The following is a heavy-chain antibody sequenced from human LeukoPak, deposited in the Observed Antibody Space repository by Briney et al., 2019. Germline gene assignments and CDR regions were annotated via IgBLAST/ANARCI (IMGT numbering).Heavy chain of an antibody. Sequence: GGSLRLSCAASGFTFSSYSMNWVRQAPGKGLEWVSSISSSSSYIYYADSVKGRFTISRDNAKNSLYLQMNSLRAEDTAVYYCARHTSWYSPSDYWGQGTLVTVSS. J-gene: IGHJ4*02. CDR3: ARHTSWYSPSDY. V-gene: IGHV3-21*01. CDR2: ISSSSSYI. CDR1: GFTFSSYS. D-gene: IGHD6-13*01.